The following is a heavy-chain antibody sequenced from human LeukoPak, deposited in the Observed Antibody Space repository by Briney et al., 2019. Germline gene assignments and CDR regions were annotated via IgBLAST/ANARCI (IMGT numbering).Heavy chain of an antibody. CDR1: GFTFNNYY. CDR2: ISISGYST. J-gene: IGHJ5*02. D-gene: IGHD3-3*01. CDR3: ARRYDFWSGYYGWFDP. Sequence: PGGSLRLSCAASGFTFNNYYMSWIRRAPGKGLEWISYISISGYSTYCADSVKGRFTISRDNAKNSLYLQMNNLRPEDTAFYYCARRYDFWSGYYGWFDPWGQGTLVTVSS. V-gene: IGHV3-11*04.